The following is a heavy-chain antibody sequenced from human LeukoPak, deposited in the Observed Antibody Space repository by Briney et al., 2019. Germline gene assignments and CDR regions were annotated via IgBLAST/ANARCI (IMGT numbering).Heavy chain of an antibody. D-gene: IGHD3-3*01. CDR1: GFTFSSYI. CDR2: ISSSSSYI. V-gene: IGHV3-21*01. J-gene: IGHJ4*02. Sequence: PGGSLRLSCAASGFTFSSYIMNWVRQAPGKGLEWVSSISSSSSYIYYADSVKGRFTLSRDNAKNSLYLQMNSLRAEDTAVYYCARVRSWSGQEAYWGQGTLVTVSS. CDR3: ARVRSWSGQEAY.